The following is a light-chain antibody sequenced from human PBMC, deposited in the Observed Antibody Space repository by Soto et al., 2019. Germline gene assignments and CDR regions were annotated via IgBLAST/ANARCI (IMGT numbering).Light chain of an antibody. Sequence: DIQMTQSPSTLSASVGDRVTITCRASQSISNRVAWYQQKPGKAPKLLIYDGSSLESGVPSRFSGSGSGTEFTLTISSLQPDDFATYYCQQHNIYLLTFGGGTKVEIK. CDR1: QSISNR. CDR3: QQHNIYLLT. CDR2: DGS. V-gene: IGKV1-5*01. J-gene: IGKJ4*01.